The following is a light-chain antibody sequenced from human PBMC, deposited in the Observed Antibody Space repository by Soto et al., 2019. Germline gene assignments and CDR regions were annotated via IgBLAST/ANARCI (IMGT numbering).Light chain of an antibody. CDR3: CSYASSTTYVI. CDR2: EVT. Sequence: QSALTQPASVSGSPGQSITISCTGTNSDVGRYNLVSWYQQRPGQDPQVLIYEVTKRPSGVSDRFSGSKSGNTASLTISGLQAEDEGEYFCCSYASSTTYVIFGGGTHLTVL. V-gene: IGLV2-23*02. CDR1: NSDVGRYNL. J-gene: IGLJ2*01.